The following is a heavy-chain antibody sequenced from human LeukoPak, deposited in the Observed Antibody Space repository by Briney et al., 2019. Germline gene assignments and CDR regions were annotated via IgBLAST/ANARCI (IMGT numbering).Heavy chain of an antibody. V-gene: IGHV5-10-1*01. J-gene: IGHJ4*02. Sequence: PGESLKISCKGSGYSFTSYWIRWVRQVPGKGLEWMGRIDPSDSYTNSSPSFQGHVTISVDKSVNTAYLQWSSLKASDTAIYYCARKLTPLDYWGQGTLLTVSS. CDR2: IDPSDSYT. CDR1: GYSFTSYW. CDR3: ARKLTPLDY. D-gene: IGHD4/OR15-4a*01.